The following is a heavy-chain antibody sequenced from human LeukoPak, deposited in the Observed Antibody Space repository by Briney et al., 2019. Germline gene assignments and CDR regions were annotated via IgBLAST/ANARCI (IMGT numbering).Heavy chain of an antibody. CDR2: IYYSGST. Sequence: SETLSLTCTVSGGSISSYYWSWIRQPPGKGLEWIGYIYYSGSTNYNPSLKSRVTISVDTSKNQFSLKLSSVTAADTAVYYCAREAPWGIAAAFGRALDIWGQGTMVTVSS. V-gene: IGHV4-59*01. CDR3: AREAPWGIAAAFGRALDI. J-gene: IGHJ3*02. D-gene: IGHD6-13*01. CDR1: GGSISSYY.